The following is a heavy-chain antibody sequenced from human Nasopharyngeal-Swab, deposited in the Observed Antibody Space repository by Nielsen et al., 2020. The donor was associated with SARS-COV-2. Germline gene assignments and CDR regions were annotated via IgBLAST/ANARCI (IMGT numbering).Heavy chain of an antibody. CDR3: ARSQQAAGIGFDP. CDR2: IYPGDSDT. CDR1: GYSFTSYW. V-gene: IGHV5-51*01. D-gene: IGHD6-13*01. Sequence: GGSLRLHCKGSGYSFTSYWIGWVPQMPGKGLEWMGIIYPGDSDTRYSPSFQGQVTISADKSISTAYLQWSSLKASDTAMYYCARSQQAAGIGFDPWGQGTLVTVSS. J-gene: IGHJ5*02.